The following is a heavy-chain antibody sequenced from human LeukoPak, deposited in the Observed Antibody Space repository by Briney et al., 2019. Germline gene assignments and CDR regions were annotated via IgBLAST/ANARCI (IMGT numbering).Heavy chain of an antibody. CDR3: ARERVVGSTGNFQH. D-gene: IGHD1-26*01. CDR1: GYTLTSYG. Sequence: GASVKVSCKASGYTLTSYGISWVRQAPGQGLEWMGWITAYNGNTNYARKLQGRVTMTTAPSTSTAYMELRSLRSDDTAVYYCARERVVGSTGNFQHWGQGTLVTVSS. V-gene: IGHV1-18*01. J-gene: IGHJ1*01. CDR2: ITAYNGNT.